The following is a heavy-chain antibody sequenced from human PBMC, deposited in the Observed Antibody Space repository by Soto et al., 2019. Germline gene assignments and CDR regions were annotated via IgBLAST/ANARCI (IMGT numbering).Heavy chain of an antibody. CDR1: GGSFSGYY. CDR2: INHSGST. J-gene: IGHJ2*01. CDR3: ARSWLLRYWYFDL. D-gene: IGHD3-22*01. V-gene: IGHV4-34*01. Sequence: SETLSLTCAVYGGSFSGYYWSWIRQPPGKGLEWIGEINHSGSTYYNPSLKSRVTISVDTSKSQFSLKLSSVTAADTAVYYCARSWLLRYWYFDLWGRGTLVTVSS.